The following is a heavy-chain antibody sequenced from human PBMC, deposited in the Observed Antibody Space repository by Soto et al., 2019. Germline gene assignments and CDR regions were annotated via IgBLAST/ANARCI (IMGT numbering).Heavy chain of an antibody. CDR3: ARAASGSYHRLLPDY. Sequence: SETLSLTCTVSGGSISSYYWSWIRQPPGKGLEWIGYIYYSGSTNYNPSLKSRVTISVDTSKNQFSLKLSSVTAADTAVYYCARAASGSYHRLLPDYWGQGTLVTVSS. CDR2: IYYSGST. V-gene: IGHV4-59*01. CDR1: GGSISSYY. D-gene: IGHD1-26*01. J-gene: IGHJ4*02.